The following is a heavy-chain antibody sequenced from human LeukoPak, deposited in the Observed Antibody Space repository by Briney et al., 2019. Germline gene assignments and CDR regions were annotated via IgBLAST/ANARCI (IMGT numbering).Heavy chain of an antibody. J-gene: IGHJ4*02. D-gene: IGHD5-12*01. CDR2: IIPILGIA. CDR3: ARAGGYDSHIDY. V-gene: IGHV1-69*04. CDR1: GGTFSSYA. Sequence: ASVKVSCKASGGTFSSYAISWVRQAPGQGLEWMGRIIPILGIANYAQKFQGRVTITADKSTSTAYMELSSLRSEDTAVYYCARAGGYDSHIDYWGQGTLVTVSS.